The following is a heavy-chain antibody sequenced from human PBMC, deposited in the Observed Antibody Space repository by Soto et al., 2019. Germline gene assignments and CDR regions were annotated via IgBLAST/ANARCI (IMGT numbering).Heavy chain of an antibody. CDR2: ISGSGGST. J-gene: IGHJ4*02. CDR3: AKPMALGSCSSISCYGPLDY. V-gene: IGHV3-23*01. CDR1: GFTFSSYA. D-gene: IGHD2-2*01. Sequence: PGGSLRLSCAASGFTFSSYAMSWVRQAPGKGLEWVSAISGSGGSTYYADSVKGRFTISRDNSKNTLYLQMNSLRAEDTAVYYCAKPMALGSCSSISCYGPLDYWGQGTLVTVCS.